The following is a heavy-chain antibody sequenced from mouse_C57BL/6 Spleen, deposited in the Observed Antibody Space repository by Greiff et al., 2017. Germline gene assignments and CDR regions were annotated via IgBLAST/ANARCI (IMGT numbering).Heavy chain of an antibody. CDR2: INPGSGGT. V-gene: IGHV1-54*01. Sequence: VQLQQSGAELVRPGTSVKVSCKASGYAFTNYLIEWVKQRPGQGLEWIGVINPGSGGTNYNEKFKGKATLTADKSSSTAYMQLNSLTSGHTAVYFFARNAKTGDYGGQGTTLTVSS. CDR3: ARNAKTGDY. CDR1: GYAFTNYL. D-gene: IGHD4-1*01. J-gene: IGHJ2*01.